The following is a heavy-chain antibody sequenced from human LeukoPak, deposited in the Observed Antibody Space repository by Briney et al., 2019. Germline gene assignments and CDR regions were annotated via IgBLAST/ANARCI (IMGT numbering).Heavy chain of an antibody. V-gene: IGHV1-2*06. J-gene: IGHJ4*02. Sequence: ASVKVSFKASGYTFTDYYMYWVRQAPGQGLEWVGRINPNSGATNYAQQFQGRVTMTRDTSISTAYMELSRLRSDDTAVYYCVRDHDILTGYPTDYWGQGTLVTVSS. CDR1: GYTFTDYY. D-gene: IGHD3-9*01. CDR2: INPNSGAT. CDR3: VRDHDILTGYPTDY.